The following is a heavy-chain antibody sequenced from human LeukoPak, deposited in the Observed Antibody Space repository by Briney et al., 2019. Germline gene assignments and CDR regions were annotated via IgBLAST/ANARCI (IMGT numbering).Heavy chain of an antibody. J-gene: IGHJ4*02. CDR2: ISSSSSTI. Sequence: PGGSLRLSCAASGFTFSSYSMNWVRQAPGKGLEWVSYISSSSSTIYYADSVKGRFTISRDNAKNSLYLQMNSLRAEDTAVYYCARDPLVYSSGWSSFDYWGQGTLVTVSS. V-gene: IGHV3-48*04. D-gene: IGHD6-19*01. CDR1: GFTFSSYS. CDR3: ARDPLVYSSGWSSFDY.